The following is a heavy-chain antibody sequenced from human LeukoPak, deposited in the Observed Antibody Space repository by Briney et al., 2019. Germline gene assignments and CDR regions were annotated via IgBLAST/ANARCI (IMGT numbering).Heavy chain of an antibody. CDR3: ARSFDI. J-gene: IGHJ3*02. CDR1: GFTFSSYE. V-gene: IGHV3-48*03. Sequence: GGSLRLSCAASGFTFSSYEMNWVRQAPGKGLEWVSHISNSGGSIYYADSVKGRFTISRDNAKNPLYLQMNSLRAEDTAVYYCARSFDIWGQGTMVTVSS. CDR2: ISNSGGSI.